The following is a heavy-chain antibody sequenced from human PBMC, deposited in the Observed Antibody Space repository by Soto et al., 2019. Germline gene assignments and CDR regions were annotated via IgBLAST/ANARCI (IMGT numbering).Heavy chain of an antibody. CDR1: GFTVSSSY. J-gene: IGHJ4*02. CDR3: ARGPPFDY. V-gene: IGHV3-53*01. CDR2: IYSGGST. Sequence: EVQLVESGGGLIQPGGSLRLSCAASGFTVSSSYMSWVRQAPGKGLEWVSVIYSGGSTYYADSVKGRFTISRDNSKGALSLQMSSLRAEDTAVYYCARGPPFDYWGQGTLVTVSS.